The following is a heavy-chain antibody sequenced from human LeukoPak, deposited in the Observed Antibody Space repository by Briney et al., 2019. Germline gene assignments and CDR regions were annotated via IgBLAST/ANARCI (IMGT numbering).Heavy chain of an antibody. Sequence: PGGSLRLSCAASGFTFSSYWMSWVRQAPGKGLEWVANIKQDGSEKYYVDSVKGRFTISRDNSKNTLYLQMNSLRAEDAAVYYCAKIPYSSGWVQNWFDPWGQGTLVTVSS. CDR2: IKQDGSEK. CDR3: AKIPYSSGWVQNWFDP. CDR1: GFTFSSYW. D-gene: IGHD6-19*01. V-gene: IGHV3-7*03. J-gene: IGHJ5*02.